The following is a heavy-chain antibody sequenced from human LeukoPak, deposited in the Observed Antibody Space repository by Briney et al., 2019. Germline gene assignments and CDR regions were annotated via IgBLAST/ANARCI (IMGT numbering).Heavy chain of an antibody. Sequence: SETLSLTRTVSGASISSHYWSLIRQPPGKGLEYIGYISTSGSTNYNPSLKSRVTISVDTSKNQFSLKLRSVTAADTAIYYCARLIPITRTTDYFDYWGQGALVTVSS. CDR2: ISTSGST. V-gene: IGHV4-4*09. D-gene: IGHD1-7*01. CDR1: GASISSHY. CDR3: ARLIPITRTTDYFDY. J-gene: IGHJ4*02.